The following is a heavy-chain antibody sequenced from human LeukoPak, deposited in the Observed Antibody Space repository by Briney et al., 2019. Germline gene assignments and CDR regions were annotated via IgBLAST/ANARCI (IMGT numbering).Heavy chain of an antibody. CDR3: ARDNIDLEVLSAVVVPAATYYYYYMDV. CDR2: ISSSGSTI. V-gene: IGHV3-11*04. D-gene: IGHD2-2*01. Sequence: GGSLRLSCAASGFTFSDYYMSWIRQAPGKGLEWVSYISSSGSTIYYADSVKGRFTISRDNAKNSLYLQMNSLRAEDTAVYYCARDNIDLEVLSAVVVPAATYYYYYMDVWGKGTTVTVSS. CDR1: GFTFSDYY. J-gene: IGHJ6*03.